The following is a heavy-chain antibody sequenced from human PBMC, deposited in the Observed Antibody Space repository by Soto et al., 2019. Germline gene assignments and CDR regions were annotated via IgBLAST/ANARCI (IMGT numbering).Heavy chain of an antibody. D-gene: IGHD5-12*01. CDR1: GFSLRTRGVA. J-gene: IGHJ4*02. CDR3: AHRPRGYAYYFDY. V-gene: IGHV2-5*02. CDR2: MYWDEDK. Sequence: QITLKESGPTLVKPTQTLTLTCTFSGFSLRTRGVAVGWFRQPPGKALEWLALMYWDEDKWYSPSLKSRLTIADDTDKTQVVLTVTHVDPVDTATYYCAHRPRGYAYYFDYWGQGILVTVSS.